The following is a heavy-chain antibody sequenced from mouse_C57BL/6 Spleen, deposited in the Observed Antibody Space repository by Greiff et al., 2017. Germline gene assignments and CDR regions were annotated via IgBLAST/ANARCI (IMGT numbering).Heavy chain of an antibody. CDR2: ISSGSSTI. D-gene: IGHD1-1*01. V-gene: IGHV5-17*01. CDR1: GFTFSDYG. CDR3: ARQGDYYGSSYFDY. Sequence: EVKLVESGGGLVKPGGSLKLSCAASGFTFSDYGMHWVRQAPEKGLEWVAYISSGSSTIYYADTVKGRFTISRDNAKNTLFLQMTSLRSEDTAMYYCARQGDYYGSSYFDYWGQGTTLTVSS. J-gene: IGHJ2*01.